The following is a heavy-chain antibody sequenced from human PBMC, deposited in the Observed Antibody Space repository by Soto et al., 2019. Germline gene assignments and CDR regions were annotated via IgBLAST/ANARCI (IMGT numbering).Heavy chain of an antibody. D-gene: IGHD1-1*01. Sequence: QVQLVQSGAEVKKPGSSVKVSCKASGGTFRTSAISWVRQAPGQGLEWVGGIMPVFRRPKYAQNFQDRVTITADESTSTADRELNSLRADDTAVYYWARDKDRLQLGGNYYFILDVWGQGTAVTVSS. J-gene: IGHJ6*02. V-gene: IGHV1-69*12. CDR2: IMPVFRRP. CDR1: GGTFRTSA. CDR3: ARDKDRLQLGGNYYFILDV.